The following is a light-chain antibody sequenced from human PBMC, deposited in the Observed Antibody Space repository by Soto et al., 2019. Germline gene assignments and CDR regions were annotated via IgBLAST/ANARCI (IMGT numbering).Light chain of an antibody. CDR3: QQPYTTPWT. J-gene: IGKJ1*01. V-gene: IGKV1-39*01. Sequence: DIQMTQSPSSLSASVGDRVTITCRLSQSVSTFLNWYQQKPGKAPHLLISSTSTLQSGVPSRFSGSGSGTDFTLTISSLQPEDFATYYCQQPYTTPWTFGQGTKVDIK. CDR2: STS. CDR1: QSVSTF.